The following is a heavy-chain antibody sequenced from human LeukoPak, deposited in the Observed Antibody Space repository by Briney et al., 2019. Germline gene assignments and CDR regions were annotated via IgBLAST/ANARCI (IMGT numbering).Heavy chain of an antibody. CDR3: ARELVGALDAFDI. J-gene: IGHJ3*02. CDR1: GFTFSSYS. D-gene: IGHD1-26*01. Sequence: GGSLRLSCAASGFTFSSYSMNWVRQAPGKGLEWVSYISSSSSTIYYADSVKGRFTISRDNAKNSLYLQMNSLRAEDTAVYYCARELVGALDAFDIWGQGTMVTVSS. CDR2: ISSSSSTI. V-gene: IGHV3-48*01.